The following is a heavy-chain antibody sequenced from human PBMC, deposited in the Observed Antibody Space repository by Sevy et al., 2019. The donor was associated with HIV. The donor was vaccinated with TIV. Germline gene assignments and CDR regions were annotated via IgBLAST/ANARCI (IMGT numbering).Heavy chain of an antibody. CDR3: ASARVVGATLNQEGYGMDV. D-gene: IGHD1-26*01. Sequence: GGSLRLSCAASGFTFSDYYMSWIRQAPGKGLEWVSYISSNGSTIYYADSVKGRFTISRDNAKNSLYLQMNSLRAEDTAVYYGASARVVGATLNQEGYGMDVWGQGTTVTVSS. CDR1: GFTFSDYY. CDR2: ISSNGSTI. J-gene: IGHJ6*02. V-gene: IGHV3-11*01.